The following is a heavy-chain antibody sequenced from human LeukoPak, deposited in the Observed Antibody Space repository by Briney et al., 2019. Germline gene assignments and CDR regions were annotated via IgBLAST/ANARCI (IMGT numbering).Heavy chain of an antibody. D-gene: IGHD1-26*01. CDR2: IYYSGTT. J-gene: IGHJ4*02. CDR3: ARDPVGPGGFFDY. CDR1: GGSVSRTSYY. Sequence: SETLSLTCTVSGGSVSRTSYYWGWIRQPPGEGLEWIGNIYYSGTTYYNPSLKSRVTILVDTSKNQFSLKLTSVTAADTAVYYCARDPVGPGGFFDYWDQGTLVTVSS. V-gene: IGHV4-39*07.